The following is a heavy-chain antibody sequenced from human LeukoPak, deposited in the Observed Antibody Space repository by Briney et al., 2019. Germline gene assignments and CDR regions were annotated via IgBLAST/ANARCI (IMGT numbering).Heavy chain of an antibody. CDR3: VRQERQSNWFDP. CDR1: GGSISSGDYY. V-gene: IGHV4-30-4*08. J-gene: IGHJ5*02. CDR2: IYYSGST. Sequence: PSETLSLTCTVSGGSISSGDYYWSWIRQPPGKGLEWIGYIYYSGSTYYNPSLKSRVTISVDTSKNRFSLKLSSVTDADTAVYYCVRQERQSNWFDPWGQGTLVIVSS.